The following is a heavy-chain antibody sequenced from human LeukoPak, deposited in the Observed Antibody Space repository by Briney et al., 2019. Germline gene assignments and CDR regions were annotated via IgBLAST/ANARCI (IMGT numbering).Heavy chain of an antibody. Sequence: GGSLRLSCAASGFTFGNYWMSWVRQAPGKGLECVANKKQDGSEKNYVDSVKGRFTISRDNAKNSLYLQLNNLRVEDTAVYYCAKVIREVDMSHDYWGQGALVTVSS. D-gene: IGHD5-24*01. CDR2: KKQDGSEK. CDR1: GFTFGNYW. J-gene: IGHJ4*02. V-gene: IGHV3-7*05. CDR3: AKVIREVDMSHDY.